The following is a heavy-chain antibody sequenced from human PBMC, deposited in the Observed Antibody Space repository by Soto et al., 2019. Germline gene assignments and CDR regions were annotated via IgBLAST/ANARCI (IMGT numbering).Heavy chain of an antibody. Sequence: GGSLRLSCAASGFTFSSYGMHWVRQAPGKGLEWVAVISYDGSNKYYADSVKGRFTISRDNSKNTLYLLMNSLRAEDTAVYYCAKDGESSGGSWSAFDIWGQGTMVTVSS. CDR1: GFTFSSYG. V-gene: IGHV3-30*18. CDR2: ISYDGSNK. CDR3: AKDGESSGGSWSAFDI. J-gene: IGHJ3*02. D-gene: IGHD2-15*01.